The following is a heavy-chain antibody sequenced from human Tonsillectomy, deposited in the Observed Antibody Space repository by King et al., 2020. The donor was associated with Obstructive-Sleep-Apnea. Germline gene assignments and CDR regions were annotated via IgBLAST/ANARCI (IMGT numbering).Heavy chain of an antibody. CDR2: INPSGGST. CDR1: GYTFTSHY. J-gene: IGHJ4*02. Sequence: QLVQSGAEVKKPGASVRVSCKASGYTFTSHYMHWVRQAPGQGLEWMGIINPSGGSTSYAQNFQGRLIMTRDTSTSTVYMDLSSLRSEDTAVYYCARANWHTSLILFDYWGQGTLVTVSS. D-gene: IGHD1-1*01. CDR3: ARANWHTSLILFDY. V-gene: IGHV1-46*01.